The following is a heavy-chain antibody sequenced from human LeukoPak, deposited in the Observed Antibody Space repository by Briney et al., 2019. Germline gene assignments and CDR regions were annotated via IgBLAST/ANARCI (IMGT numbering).Heavy chain of an antibody. CDR1: GYTFTSYD. Sequence: ASVKVSCKASGYTFTSYDINWVRQATGQGLEWMGWMNPNSGNTGYAQKFQGRVTMTRNTSISTAYMELSSLRSEDTAVYYCARDMDGYKSNSHDAFDIWGQGTMVTVSS. CDR2: MNPNSGNT. CDR3: ARDMDGYKSNSHDAFDI. V-gene: IGHV1-8*01. J-gene: IGHJ3*02. D-gene: IGHD5-24*01.